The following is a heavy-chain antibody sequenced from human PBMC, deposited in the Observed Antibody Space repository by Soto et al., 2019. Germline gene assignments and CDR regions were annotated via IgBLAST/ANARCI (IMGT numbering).Heavy chain of an antibody. CDR3: AREDDNYYDSSGYYPWFDP. J-gene: IGHJ5*02. V-gene: IGHV3-33*01. CDR2: IWYDGSNK. CDR1: GFTFSSYG. D-gene: IGHD3-22*01. Sequence: GGSLRLSCAASGFTFSSYGMHWVRQAPGKGLEWVAVIWYDGSNKYYADSVKGRFTISRDNSKNTLYLQMNSLRAEDTAVYYCAREDDNYYDSSGYYPWFDPWGQGTLVTVSS.